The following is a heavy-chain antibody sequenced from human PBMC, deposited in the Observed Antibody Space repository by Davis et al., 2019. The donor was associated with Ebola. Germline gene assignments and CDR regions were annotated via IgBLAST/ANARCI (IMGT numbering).Heavy chain of an antibody. CDR2: IYYSGST. Sequence: SETLSLTWTVSGGSISSSSYYWDWIRQPPGKGLEWIGTIYYSGSTYYNPSLKSRVTISVDTSKNQFSLKLSSVTAADTAVYYCARKITIFGVAVTGYYYYMDVWGKGTTVTVSS. CDR1: GGSISSSSYY. J-gene: IGHJ6*03. D-gene: IGHD3-3*01. CDR3: ARKITIFGVAVTGYYYYMDV. V-gene: IGHV4-39*01.